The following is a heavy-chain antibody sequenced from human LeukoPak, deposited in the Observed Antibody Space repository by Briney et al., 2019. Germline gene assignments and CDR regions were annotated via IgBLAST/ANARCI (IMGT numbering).Heavy chain of an antibody. CDR1: GYTFTTYY. CDR3: ARDGSGYAEKSADYFDY. J-gene: IGHJ4*02. D-gene: IGHD5-12*01. CDR2: INPSGGTT. V-gene: IGHV1-46*01. Sequence: ASVKVSCEASGYTFTTYYMHWVRQAPGQGREWMGIINPSGGTTNYAQKFQGRVTMTRDTSTSTVYMELSSLRSEDTALYYCARDGSGYAEKSADYFDYWGQGALVTVSS.